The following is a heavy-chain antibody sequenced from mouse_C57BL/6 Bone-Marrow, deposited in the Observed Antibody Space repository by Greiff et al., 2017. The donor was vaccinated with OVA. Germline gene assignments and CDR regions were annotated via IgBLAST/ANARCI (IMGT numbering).Heavy chain of an antibody. CDR3: AYYYGSSWFAY. CDR1: GYTFTSYG. Sequence: QVQLQQSGAELARPGASVKLSCKASGYTFTSYGISWVKQSTGQGLEWIGEIYPRSGNTYYNEKFKGKATLTADKSSSTAYMELRSLTSEDSAVYFCAYYYGSSWFAYWGQGTLVTVSA. V-gene: IGHV1-81*01. J-gene: IGHJ3*01. CDR2: IYPRSGNT. D-gene: IGHD1-1*01.